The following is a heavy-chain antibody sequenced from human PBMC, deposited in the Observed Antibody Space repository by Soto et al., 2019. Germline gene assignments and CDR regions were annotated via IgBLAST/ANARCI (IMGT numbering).Heavy chain of an antibody. Sequence: GESLQISCQCSGYTFSNFWIAWVRQLPGKGLEWMGIIYPGDYETRYSPSFHGKVTISADRSIGTAYLQWSSLEASDSAFYFCARSPRSSPYFEYWGEGALVTVSS. CDR1: GYTFSNFW. CDR2: IYPGDYET. J-gene: IGHJ4*02. D-gene: IGHD6-13*01. CDR3: ARSPRSSPYFEY. V-gene: IGHV5-51*01.